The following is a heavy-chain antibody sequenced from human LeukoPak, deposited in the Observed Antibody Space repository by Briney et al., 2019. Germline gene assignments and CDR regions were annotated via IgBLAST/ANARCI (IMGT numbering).Heavy chain of an antibody. Sequence: PGGSLRLSCAASGFTVSSYYVNWVRQAPGKGLEWVSYISSSGSTIYYADSVKGRSTISRDNAKNSLYLQMNSLRAEDTAVYYCAELGITMIGGVWGKGTTVTISS. CDR2: ISSSGSTI. V-gene: IGHV3-48*03. CDR3: AELGITMIGGV. CDR1: GFTVSSYY. D-gene: IGHD3-10*02. J-gene: IGHJ6*04.